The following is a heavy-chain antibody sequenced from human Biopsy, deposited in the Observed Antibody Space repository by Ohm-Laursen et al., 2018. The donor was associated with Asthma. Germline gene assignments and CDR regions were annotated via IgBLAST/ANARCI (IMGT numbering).Heavy chain of an antibody. V-gene: IGHV3-30-3*01. Sequence: SLRLSCSASGFTFHNYVMHWVRQAPGKGLEWVAGIFFDGSNKYYADSVKGRFTISRDNSKNTLYLQMNSLRGEDTAVYYCAKGRYKWNDGYYGLDVWGQGTTVTVSS. CDR2: IFFDGSNK. D-gene: IGHD1-20*01. CDR1: GFTFHNYV. J-gene: IGHJ6*02. CDR3: AKGRYKWNDGYYGLDV.